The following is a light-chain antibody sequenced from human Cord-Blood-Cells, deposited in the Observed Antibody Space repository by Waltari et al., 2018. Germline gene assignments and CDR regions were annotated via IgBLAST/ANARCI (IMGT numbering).Light chain of an antibody. Sequence: QSVLTQPPSASGTPGQRVTISCSGSSSNIGSNTVNWYQQLPGTAPKLLIYSNNQRPSGGPVRFSGAKSGTSASLAISGLQSEDEADYYCAAWDDSLNGVVFGGGTKLTVL. CDR1: SSNIGSNT. CDR2: SNN. J-gene: IGLJ2*01. CDR3: AAWDDSLNGVV. V-gene: IGLV1-44*01.